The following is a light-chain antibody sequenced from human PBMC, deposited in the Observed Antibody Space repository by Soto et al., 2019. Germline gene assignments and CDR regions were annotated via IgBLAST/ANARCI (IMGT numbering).Light chain of an antibody. J-gene: IGLJ3*02. V-gene: IGLV2-14*01. Sequence: QSASVSGSPGQSITISCTGTSSDVAVYNYVSWFQQHPGKAPKLIIFGVNNRPSGVSDRFSGSKSGNTASLTISGLQPEDEADYYCTSFTTTNTWVFGGGTKLTVL. CDR1: SSDVAVYNY. CDR2: GVN. CDR3: TSFTTTNTWV.